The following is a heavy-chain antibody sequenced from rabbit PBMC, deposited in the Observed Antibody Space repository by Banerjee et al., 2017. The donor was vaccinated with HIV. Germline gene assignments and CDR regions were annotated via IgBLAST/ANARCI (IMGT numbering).Heavy chain of an antibody. D-gene: IGHD4-1*01. Sequence: QSLEESGGGLVKPEGSLTLTCTASGIDFSSYGISWVRQAPGKGLEWIASINVDSTGITYYASWAKGRFTISKTSSTTVTLQMTSLTVADTATYFCARDLAGVIGWNFNLWGPGTLVTVS. V-gene: IGHV1S40*01. J-gene: IGHJ4*01. CDR2: INVDSTGIT. CDR1: GIDFSSYG. CDR3: ARDLAGVIGWNFNL.